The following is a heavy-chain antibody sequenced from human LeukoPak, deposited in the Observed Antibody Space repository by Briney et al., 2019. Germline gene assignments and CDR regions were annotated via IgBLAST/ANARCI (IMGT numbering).Heavy chain of an antibody. J-gene: IGHJ4*02. CDR1: GYTFTDYY. D-gene: IGHD6-19*01. V-gene: IGHV1-2*02. Sequence: EASVKVSCKASGYTFTDYYIHWVRQAPGQGLEWMGWINPKTGGTNYAQKFQDRVTMTRDTSISTAYMELSRLRSDDTAVYYCARDREGAVAVAGYYFDYWGQGTLVTVSS. CDR3: ARDREGAVAVAGYYFDY. CDR2: INPKTGGT.